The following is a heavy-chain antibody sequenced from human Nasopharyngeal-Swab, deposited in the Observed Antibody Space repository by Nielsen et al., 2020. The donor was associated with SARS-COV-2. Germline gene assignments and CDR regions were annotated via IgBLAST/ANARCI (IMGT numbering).Heavy chain of an antibody. D-gene: IGHD3-3*01. CDR2: ISSSSSYI. J-gene: IGHJ6*02. V-gene: IGHV3-21*01. CDR1: GFTFGSYS. Sequence: GGSLRLSCAASGFTFGSYSMNWVRQAPGKGLEWVSSISSSSSYIYYADSVKGRFTISRDNAKNSLYLQMNSLRAEDTAVYYCAREGQIFGVVDYYYGLDVWGQGTTVTVSS. CDR3: AREGQIFGVVDYYYGLDV.